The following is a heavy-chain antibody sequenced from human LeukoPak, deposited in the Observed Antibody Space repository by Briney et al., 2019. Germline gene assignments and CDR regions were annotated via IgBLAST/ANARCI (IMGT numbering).Heavy chain of an antibody. J-gene: IGHJ4*02. CDR2: IYYSGCT. CDR3: ARGGSSGWFDY. V-gene: IGHV4-59*01. CDR1: GGSITNYY. D-gene: IGHD6-19*01. Sequence: SETLSLTCTVSGGSITNYYWSWIRQPPGKGLEWIGYIYYSGCTNYNPSLKSRVTISVDTSKNQFSLKLSSVTAADTAVYYCARGGSSGWFDYWGQGTLVTVSS.